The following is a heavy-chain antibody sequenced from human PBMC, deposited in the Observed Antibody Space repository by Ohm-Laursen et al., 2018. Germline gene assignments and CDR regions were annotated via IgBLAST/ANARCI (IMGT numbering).Heavy chain of an antibody. Sequence: SVKVSCKASGYTFSDYYIHWVRQAPGQGLEWMAWINPKSGATNYAQKFQGRVTVTRDTSISTVYIELTSLRSDDTAVYYCARDWKHVFNIWGQGTMVTASS. J-gene: IGHJ3*02. CDR2: INPKSGAT. CDR3: ARDWKHVFNI. CDR1: GYTFSDYY. D-gene: IGHD1-1*01. V-gene: IGHV1-2*02.